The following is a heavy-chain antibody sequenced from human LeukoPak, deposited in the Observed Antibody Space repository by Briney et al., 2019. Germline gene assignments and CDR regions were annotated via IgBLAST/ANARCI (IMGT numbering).Heavy chain of an antibody. CDR3: ARVGSIVGAQVLPDY. CDR1: GGTFSSYA. CDR2: IIPIFGTA. Sequence: GASVKVSCMASGGTFSSYAISWVRQAPGQGLEWMGGIIPIFGTANYAQKFQGRVTITADESTSTAYMELSSLRSEDTAVYYCARVGSIVGAQVLPDYWGQGTLVTVSS. J-gene: IGHJ4*02. D-gene: IGHD1-26*01. V-gene: IGHV1-69*13.